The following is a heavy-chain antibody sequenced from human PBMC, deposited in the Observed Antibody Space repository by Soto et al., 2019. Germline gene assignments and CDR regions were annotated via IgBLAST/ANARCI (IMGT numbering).Heavy chain of an antibody. CDR3: ARGIYYYGSGSYPYYYYGMDV. Sequence: SVKVSCKASGGTFSMYAISCVRQSGVQGREGMGGIIPIFGTANYAQKFQGRVTITADESTSTAYMELSSLRSEDTAVYYCARGIYYYGSGSYPYYYYGMDVWGQGTTVTVSS. D-gene: IGHD3-10*01. CDR1: GGTFSMYA. V-gene: IGHV1-69*13. CDR2: IIPIFGTA. J-gene: IGHJ6*02.